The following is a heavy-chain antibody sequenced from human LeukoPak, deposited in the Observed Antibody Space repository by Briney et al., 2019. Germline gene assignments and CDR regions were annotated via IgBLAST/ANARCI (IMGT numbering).Heavy chain of an antibody. CDR1: GGPISSGDYY. CDR3: ARQTLPGRKWYFDL. CDR2: IYYSGST. J-gene: IGHJ2*01. V-gene: IGHV4-30-4*08. Sequence: SETLSLTCTVSGGPISSGDYYWSWIRQPPGKGLEWIGYIYYSGSTYYNPSLKSRVTISVDTSKNQFSLKLSSVTAADTAVYYCARQTLPGRKWYFDLWGRGTLVTVSS.